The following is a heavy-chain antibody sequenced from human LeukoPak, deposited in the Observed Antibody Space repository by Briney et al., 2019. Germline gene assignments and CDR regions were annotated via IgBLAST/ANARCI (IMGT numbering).Heavy chain of an antibody. D-gene: IGHD3-22*01. Sequence: GGSLRLSCAASGFTFSSYAMHWVRQAPGKGLEWVAVISYDGSNKYYADSVRGRFTISRDNAKNTLYLQMNSLRDEDTAVYYCALLPPDAFDIWGQGSMVTVSS. CDR2: ISYDGSNK. J-gene: IGHJ3*02. CDR3: ALLPPDAFDI. V-gene: IGHV3-30-3*01. CDR1: GFTFSSYA.